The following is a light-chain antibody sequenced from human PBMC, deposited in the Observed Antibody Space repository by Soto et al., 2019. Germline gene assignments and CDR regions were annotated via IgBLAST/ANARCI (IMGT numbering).Light chain of an antibody. J-gene: IGLJ2*01. CDR3: TSYAGNDNLL. V-gene: IGLV2-8*01. CDR1: SSDVGSYTY. Sequence: QSVLTQPPSASGSPGQSVTISCTGTSSDVGSYTYVSWYQQHPGKAPKLMIYEVTQRPSGVPDRFSGSKSGNTASLTVSGLQAEDEADYYCTSYAGNDNLLFGGGTKLTVL. CDR2: EVT.